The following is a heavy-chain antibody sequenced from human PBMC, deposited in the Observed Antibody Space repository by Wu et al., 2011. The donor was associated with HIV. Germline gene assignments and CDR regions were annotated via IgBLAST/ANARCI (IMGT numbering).Heavy chain of an antibody. J-gene: IGHJ4*02. V-gene: IGHV1-69*05. CDR1: GGTFSSYG. CDR2: IIPMFGTA. D-gene: IGHD3-3*01. Sequence: QVQLVQSGAEVKKPGSSVKVSCKASGGTFSSYGISWVRQAPGQGLEWMGGIIPMFGTAKYAQKFQGRVTITTDESTSTAYMELSSLRSDDTAVYYCARVEARDFWSGYIDYWGQGTLVTVS. CDR3: ARVEARDFWSGYIDY.